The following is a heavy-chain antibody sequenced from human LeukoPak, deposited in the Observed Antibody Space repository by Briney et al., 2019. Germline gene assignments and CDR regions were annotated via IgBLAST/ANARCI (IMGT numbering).Heavy chain of an antibody. CDR3: AKDTRDIVAHAFDI. CDR1: GFTFDDYA. V-gene: IGHV3-9*01. D-gene: IGHD2-15*01. CDR2: ISWNSGSI. Sequence: GGSLRLSCAASGFTFDDYAMHWVRQAPGKGLEWVSGISWNSGSIGYADSVKGRFTISRDNAKNSLYLQMNSLRAEDTALYYCAKDTRDIVAHAFDIWGQGTMVTVSS. J-gene: IGHJ3*02.